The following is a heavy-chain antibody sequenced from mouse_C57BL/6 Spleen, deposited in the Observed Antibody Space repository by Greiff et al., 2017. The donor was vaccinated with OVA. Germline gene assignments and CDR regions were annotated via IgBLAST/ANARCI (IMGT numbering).Heavy chain of an antibody. Sequence: QVQLQQPGAELVMPGASVKLSCKASGYTFTSYWMHWVKQRPGQGLEWIGEIDPSDSYTNYNQKFKGKSTLTVDKSSSTAYMQLSSLTSEDSAVYYCARVGGDYDYDLDYWGQGTSVTVSS. CDR2: IDPSDSYT. CDR3: ARVGGDYDYDLDY. J-gene: IGHJ4*01. CDR1: GYTFTSYW. D-gene: IGHD2-4*01. V-gene: IGHV1-69*01.